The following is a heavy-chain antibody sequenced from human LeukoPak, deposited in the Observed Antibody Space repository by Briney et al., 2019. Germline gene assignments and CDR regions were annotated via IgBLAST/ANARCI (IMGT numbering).Heavy chain of an antibody. CDR2: IYYSGST. J-gene: IGHJ6*02. V-gene: IGHV4-59*08. CDR1: GFTVSSNY. Sequence: GSLRLSCAASGFTVSSNYMSWIRQPPGKGLEWIGYIYYSGSTNYSPSLKSRVTISVDTSKKQFSLKLSSVTATDTAVYYCARSDYDYYGMDVWGQGTTVTVSS. CDR3: ARSDYDYYGMDV.